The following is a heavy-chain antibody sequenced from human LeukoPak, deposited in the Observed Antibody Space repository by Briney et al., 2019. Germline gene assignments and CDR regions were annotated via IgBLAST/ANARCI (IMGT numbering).Heavy chain of an antibody. CDR2: INPNSGGT. D-gene: IGHD3-3*01. CDR3: ARGLEGSYYDFWSGYYRIDY. V-gene: IGHV1-2*02. J-gene: IGHJ4*02. CDR1: GYTFTCYY. Sequence: ASVKVSCKASGYTFTCYYMHWVRQAPGQGLEWMGWINPNSGGTNYAQKFQGRVTMTRDTSISTAYIELSRLRSDDTAVYYCARGLEGSYYDFWSGYYRIDYWGQGTLVTVSS.